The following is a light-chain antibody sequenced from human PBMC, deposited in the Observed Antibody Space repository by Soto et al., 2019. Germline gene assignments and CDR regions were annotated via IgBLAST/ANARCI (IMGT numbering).Light chain of an antibody. CDR2: DNY. V-gene: IGLV1-51*01. J-gene: IGLJ1*01. Sequence: QSVLTQPPSMSAAAGQRVTISCSGTSSNIGDNYVSWYRQFPGTAPELLIYDNYKRPSGIPDRFSGSKSGTSATLGITGLQTGDEADYYCSSYTSSSSYVFGTGTKVTVL. CDR1: SSNIGDNY. CDR3: SSYTSSSSYV.